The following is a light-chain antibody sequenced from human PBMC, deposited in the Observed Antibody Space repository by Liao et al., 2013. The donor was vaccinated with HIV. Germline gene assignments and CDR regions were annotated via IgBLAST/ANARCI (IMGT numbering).Light chain of an antibody. CDR2: QDT. J-gene: IGLJ2*01. V-gene: IGLV3-1*01. CDR3: QAWDSSAAVV. CDR1: ALGDRF. Sequence: SYDLTQPPSVSVSPGQTANVTCSGDALGDRFVCWYQQRPGQSPVLVIYQDTKRPSGIPERFSGSNSGNTATLTISGTQAMDEAEYFCQAWDSSAAVVFGGGTTLTVL.